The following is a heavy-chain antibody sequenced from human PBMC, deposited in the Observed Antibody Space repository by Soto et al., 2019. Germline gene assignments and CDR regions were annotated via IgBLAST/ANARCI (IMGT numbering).Heavy chain of an antibody. D-gene: IGHD3-3*01. CDR2: ISGSGGST. J-gene: IGHJ6*03. V-gene: IGHV3-23*01. Sequence: GGSLRLSCAASGFTFSSYAMSWVRQAPGKGLEWVSAISGSGGSTYYADSVEGRFTISRGNSKNRLYLQMNSLRAEDTAVYYCAKGSYYDFWSATDYYYMDVWGKGTTVTVSS. CDR1: GFTFSSYA. CDR3: AKGSYYDFWSATDYYYMDV.